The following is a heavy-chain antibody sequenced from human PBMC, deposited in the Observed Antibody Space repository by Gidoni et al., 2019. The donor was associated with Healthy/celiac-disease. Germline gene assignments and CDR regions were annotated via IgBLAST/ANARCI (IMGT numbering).Heavy chain of an antibody. V-gene: IGHV3-21*01. D-gene: IGHD3-22*01. CDR2: ISSSSSYI. CDR1: GFTFSRYS. J-gene: IGHJ4*02. Sequence: EVQLVESGGGLVKPGGSLRLSCAASGFTFSRYSMNWVRQAPGKGLEWVSSISSSSSYIYYADSVKGRFTISRDNAKNSLYLQMNSLRAEDTAVYYCARFRYYDSSGYQPADYWGQGTLVTVSS. CDR3: ARFRYYDSSGYQPADY.